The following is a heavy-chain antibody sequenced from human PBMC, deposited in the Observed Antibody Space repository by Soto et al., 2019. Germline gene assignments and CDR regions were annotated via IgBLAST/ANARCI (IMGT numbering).Heavy chain of an antibody. CDR3: AGDMLLLPTTWNIYVMDV. CDR1: GFTFSGYG. CDR2: TSNDGREK. D-gene: IGHD2-8*01. Sequence: QVQLVESGGGVVQPGSSLILNCAASGFTFSGYGMHWVRQAPVKGLEWVAVTSNDGREKYYPDSVKGRFAISRDNPHNSLYHEIHSLSAEDTAVYYCAGDMLLLPTTWNIYVMDVWGQGTTVIVSS. V-gene: IGHV3-30*03. J-gene: IGHJ6*02.